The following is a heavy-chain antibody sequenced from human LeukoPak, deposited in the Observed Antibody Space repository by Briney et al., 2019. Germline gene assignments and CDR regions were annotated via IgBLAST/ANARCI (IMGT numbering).Heavy chain of an antibody. CDR3: ARGRALLWFGELEGGYFDY. Sequence: GASVTVSCKASGYTFTVYYMHWVRQAPGQGLEWMGWINPNSGGTNYAQKFQGRVTMTRDTSISTAYMELSRLRSDDTAVYYCARGRALLWFGELEGGYFDYWGQGTLVTVSS. CDR1: GYTFTVYY. CDR2: INPNSGGT. D-gene: IGHD3-10*01. J-gene: IGHJ4*02. V-gene: IGHV1-2*02.